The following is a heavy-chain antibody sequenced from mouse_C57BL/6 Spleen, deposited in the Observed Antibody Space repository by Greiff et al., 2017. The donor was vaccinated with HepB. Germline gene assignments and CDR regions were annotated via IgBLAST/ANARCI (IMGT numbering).Heavy chain of an antibody. J-gene: IGHJ1*03. V-gene: IGHV5-17*01. CDR2: ISSGSSTI. D-gene: IGHD1-1*01. CDR3: ASRGYYGSSYWYFDV. Sequence: EVQGVESGGGLVKPGGSLKLSCAASGFTFSDYGMHWVRQAPEKGLEWVAYISSGSSTIYYADTVKGRFTISRDNAKNTLFLQMTSLRSEDTAMYYCASRGYYGSSYWYFDVWGTGTTVTVSS. CDR1: GFTFSDYG.